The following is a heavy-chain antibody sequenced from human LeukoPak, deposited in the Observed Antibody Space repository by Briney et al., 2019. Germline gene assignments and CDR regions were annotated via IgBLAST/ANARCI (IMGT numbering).Heavy chain of an antibody. Sequence: SETLSLTCAVYGGSFSGYYWSWIRQPPGKGLEWIGEINHSGSTNYNPSLKSRVTISVDTSKNRFSLKLSSVTAADTAVYYCAKYSGYGNDAFDIWGQGTMVTVSS. CDR1: GGSFSGYY. V-gene: IGHV4-34*01. D-gene: IGHD5-12*01. J-gene: IGHJ3*02. CDR3: AKYSGYGNDAFDI. CDR2: INHSGST.